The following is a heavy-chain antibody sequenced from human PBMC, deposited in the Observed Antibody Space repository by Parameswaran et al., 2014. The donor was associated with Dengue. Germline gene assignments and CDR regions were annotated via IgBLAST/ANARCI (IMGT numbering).Heavy chain of an antibody. Sequence: LKISCAASGFALSAFGMSWVRQAPGKGLEWVSSFSTSTNKMYYADSVKGRFTISRDNAKNSLYLHMSSLRAEDTAVYYCATVGEAAAADYWGQGTLVTVSS. J-gene: IGHJ4*02. V-gene: IGHV3-21*01. CDR3: ATVGEAAAADY. D-gene: IGHD2-15*01. CDR1: GFALSAFG. CDR2: FSTSTNKM.